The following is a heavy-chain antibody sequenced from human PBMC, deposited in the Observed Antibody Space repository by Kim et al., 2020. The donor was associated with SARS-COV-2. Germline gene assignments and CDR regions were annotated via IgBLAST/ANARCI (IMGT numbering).Heavy chain of an antibody. CDR2: T. CDR3: ARSGMTTMFGK. D-gene: IGHD3-10*02. J-gene: IGHJ4*02. Sequence: TRYRPSLQGQVTISAETSISTAYLQWSSLKASDTAMYYCARSGMTTMFGKWGQGTLVTVSS. V-gene: IGHV5-51*01.